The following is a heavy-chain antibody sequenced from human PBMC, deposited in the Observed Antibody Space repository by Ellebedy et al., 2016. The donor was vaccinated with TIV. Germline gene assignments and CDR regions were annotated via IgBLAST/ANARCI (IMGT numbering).Heavy chain of an antibody. CDR2: ISGSGGST. V-gene: IGHV3-23*01. J-gene: IGHJ4*02. CDR1: GFTFSSYA. Sequence: GESLKISCAASGFTFSSYAMSWVRQAPGKGLEWVSAISGSGGSTYYADSVKGRFTISRDNYKNTLYLQMNSLRAEDTDVYYCANRAQDFGVVIHFDYWGQGTLVTVSS. CDR3: ANRAQDFGVVIHFDY. D-gene: IGHD3-3*01.